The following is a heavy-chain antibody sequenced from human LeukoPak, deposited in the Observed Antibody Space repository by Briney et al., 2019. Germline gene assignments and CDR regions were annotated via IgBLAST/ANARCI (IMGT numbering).Heavy chain of an antibody. V-gene: IGHV3-53*01. D-gene: IGHD3-10*01. Sequence: GGSLRLSCAASGFTVSSNYTSRVRQAPGKGLEWASVIYSGGSTYYADSVKGRFTISRDNSKNTLYLQMNSLRAEDTAVYYCARDGVRGVIVHWGQGTLVTVSS. CDR3: ARDGVRGVIVH. J-gene: IGHJ4*02. CDR2: IYSGGST. CDR1: GFTVSSNY.